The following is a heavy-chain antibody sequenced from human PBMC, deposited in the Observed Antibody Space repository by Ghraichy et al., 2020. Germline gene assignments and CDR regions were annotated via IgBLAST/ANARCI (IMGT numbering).Heavy chain of an antibody. D-gene: IGHD5-12*01. CDR1: GGSFSGYY. V-gene: IGHV4-34*01. Sequence: SETLSLTCAVYGGSFSGYYWSWIRQPPGKGLEWIGEINHSGSTNYNPSLKSRVTISVDTSKNQFSLKLSSVTAADTAVYYCARGGPSYGYSGYDRPRPPSTKTNWFDPWGQGTLVTVSS. CDR3: ARGGPSYGYSGYDRPRPPSTKTNWFDP. CDR2: INHSGST. J-gene: IGHJ5*02.